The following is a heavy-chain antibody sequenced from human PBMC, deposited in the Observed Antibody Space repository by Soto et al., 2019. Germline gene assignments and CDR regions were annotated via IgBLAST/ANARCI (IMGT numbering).Heavy chain of an antibody. V-gene: IGHV3-33*01. Sequence: GGSLRLSCAASGFTFSSYGMHWVRQAPGKGLEWVAVIWYDGSNKYYADSVKGRITISRDNSKNTLYLQMNSLRAEDTAVYYCARDLSFDWLLWPGYYYYGMDVWGQGTTVTVSS. D-gene: IGHD3-9*01. CDR2: IWYDGSNK. CDR3: ARDLSFDWLLWPGYYYYGMDV. J-gene: IGHJ6*02. CDR1: GFTFSSYG.